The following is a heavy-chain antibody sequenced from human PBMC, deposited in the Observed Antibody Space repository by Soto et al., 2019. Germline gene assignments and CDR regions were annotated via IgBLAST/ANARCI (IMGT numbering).Heavy chain of an antibody. Sequence: ASVKVSCKASGYTFTGYYMHWVRQAPGQGLEWMGWINPNSGGTNYAQKFQGRVTMTRDTSISTAYMELSRLRSDDTAVYYCARDPVAGWLREYFDYWGQGTLVTVSS. V-gene: IGHV1-2*02. D-gene: IGHD5-12*01. CDR1: GYTFTGYY. J-gene: IGHJ4*02. CDR3: ARDPVAGWLREYFDY. CDR2: INPNSGGT.